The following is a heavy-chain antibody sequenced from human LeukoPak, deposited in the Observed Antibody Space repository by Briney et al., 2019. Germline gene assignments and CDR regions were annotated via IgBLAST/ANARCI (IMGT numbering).Heavy chain of an antibody. Sequence: PGGSLRLSCAASGFTFDDYGMSWVRHAPGKGLEWVSGINWNGGSTGYVDSVKGRFTISRDNAKNTLYLQMNSLRAEDTAVYYCAKDYRSSWSTSDSLFAYWGQGTLVTVSS. CDR1: GFTFDDYG. J-gene: IGHJ4*02. V-gene: IGHV3-20*04. CDR2: INWNGGST. D-gene: IGHD6-13*01. CDR3: AKDYRSSWSTSDSLFAY.